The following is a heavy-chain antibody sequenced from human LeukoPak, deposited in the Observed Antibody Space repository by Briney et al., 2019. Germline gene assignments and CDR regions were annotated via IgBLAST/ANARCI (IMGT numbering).Heavy chain of an antibody. D-gene: IGHD3-22*01. CDR2: ISSSSSTI. CDR3: ARDKNSYYDSSGYSKSDYYYGMDV. V-gene: IGHV3-48*01. Sequence: GGSLRLSCAASGFTFSTYSMNWVRQAPGKGLEWVSYISSSSSTIYYADSVKGRFTISRDNAKNSLYLQMNSLRAEDTAVYYCARDKNSYYDSSGYSKSDYYYGMDVWGQGTTVTVSS. CDR1: GFTFSTYS. J-gene: IGHJ6*02.